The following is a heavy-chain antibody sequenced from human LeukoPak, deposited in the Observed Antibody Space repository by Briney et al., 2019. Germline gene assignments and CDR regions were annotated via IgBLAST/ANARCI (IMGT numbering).Heavy chain of an antibody. CDR1: GFTFSSYN. V-gene: IGHV3-21*01. D-gene: IGHD3-22*01. CDR2: ISSSSSSYR. Sequence: GSLRLSCAASGFTFSSYNINWVRQAPGKGLEWVSSISSSSSSYRYYADSVKGRFTISRDNAKKSLYVQMNSLRAEDTAVYYCARGNLYYDSSGFDYWGQGTLVTVSS. J-gene: IGHJ4*02. CDR3: ARGNLYYDSSGFDY.